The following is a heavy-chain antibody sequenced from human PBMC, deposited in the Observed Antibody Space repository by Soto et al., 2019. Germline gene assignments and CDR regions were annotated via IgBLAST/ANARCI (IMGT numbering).Heavy chain of an antibody. V-gene: IGHV3-23*01. CDR3: AKGTQFAYYFDY. J-gene: IGHJ4*02. CDR2: ISGICGST. Sequence: GSLRLSCAASGFTFSSYAMSWVRQAPGKGLEWVSAISGICGSTYYADSVKGRFTISRDNSKNTLYLQMNSLRAEYTAVYYCAKGTQFAYYFDYWGQGTLVTVSS. CDR1: GFTFSSYA. D-gene: IGHD2-15*01.